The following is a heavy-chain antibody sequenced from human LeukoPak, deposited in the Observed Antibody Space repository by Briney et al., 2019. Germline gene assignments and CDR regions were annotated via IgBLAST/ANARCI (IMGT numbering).Heavy chain of an antibody. CDR1: GGSFSGFY. V-gene: IGHV4-34*01. CDR2: IDHSGST. Sequence: SETLSLTCDVYGGSFSGFYWNWIRQPPGKGLEWIGEIDHSGSTNYNPSLKSRVTISVDRANNQFSLKLSSVTAADTAVYYCARAVCSTTSCHEYYYYYYMDVWGKGTTVTVSS. J-gene: IGHJ6*03. CDR3: ARAVCSTTSCHEYYYYYYMDV. D-gene: IGHD2-2*01.